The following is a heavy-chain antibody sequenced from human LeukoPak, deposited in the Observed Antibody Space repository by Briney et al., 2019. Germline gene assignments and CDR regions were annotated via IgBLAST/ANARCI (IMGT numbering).Heavy chain of an antibody. V-gene: IGHV3-21*01. Sequence: GGSLRLSCAASGFTFSSYSMNWVRQAPGKGLEWVSSISSSSSYIYYADSVKGRFTISRDNAKNSLYLQMSSLRAEDTAVYYCARDRTTVTTRGYWFDPWGQGTLVTVSS. CDR3: ARDRTTVTTRGYWFDP. CDR2: ISSSSSYI. D-gene: IGHD4-17*01. J-gene: IGHJ5*02. CDR1: GFTFSSYS.